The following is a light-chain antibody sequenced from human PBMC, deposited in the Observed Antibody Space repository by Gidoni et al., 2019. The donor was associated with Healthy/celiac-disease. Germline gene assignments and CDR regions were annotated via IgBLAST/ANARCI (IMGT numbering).Light chain of an antibody. J-gene: IGKJ1*01. CDR2: DAS. CDR3: QQYNSYCT. CDR1: QSISNW. Sequence: DIQMTQSPSTLSASVGDRVTITCRASQSISNWLAWYQQKPGEAPKLLIYDASRLESGVPSRFSGRGSGTEFTLTISSLQPDDFATYYCQQYNSYCTFGQGTKVEIK. V-gene: IGKV1-5*01.